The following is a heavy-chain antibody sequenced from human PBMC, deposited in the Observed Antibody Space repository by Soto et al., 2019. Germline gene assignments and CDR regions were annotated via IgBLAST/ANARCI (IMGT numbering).Heavy chain of an antibody. V-gene: IGHV3-23*01. D-gene: IGHD3-3*01. CDR3: AKGPRDFWSGYYTYFDY. CDR2: ISGSGGST. J-gene: IGHJ4*02. CDR1: GVSCISKN. Sequence: YCVDFGVSCISKNKNWVRQAPGKGLEWVSAISGSGGSTYYADSVKGRFTISRDNSKNTLYLQMNSLRAEDTAVYYCAKGPRDFWSGYYTYFDYWGQGTLVTVSS.